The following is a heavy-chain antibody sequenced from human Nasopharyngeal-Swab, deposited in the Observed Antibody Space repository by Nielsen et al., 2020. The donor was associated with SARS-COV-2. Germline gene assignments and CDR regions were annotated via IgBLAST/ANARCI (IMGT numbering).Heavy chain of an antibody. Sequence: SLKISCTASGFTFDHYAMNWVRQAPGKGLEWVSGINWNSGSPGYADPVKGRFTISRDNAKNTLYLQMNSLRPEDTALYYCAKDMGNYYGSTRMDVWGQGTTVTVSS. CDR1: GFTFDHYA. D-gene: IGHD3-10*01. J-gene: IGHJ6*02. CDR2: INWNSGSP. V-gene: IGHV3-9*01. CDR3: AKDMGNYYGSTRMDV.